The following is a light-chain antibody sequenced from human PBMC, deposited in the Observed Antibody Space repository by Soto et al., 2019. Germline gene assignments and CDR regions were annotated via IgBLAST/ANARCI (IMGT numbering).Light chain of an antibody. J-gene: IGKJ3*01. CDR1: QSVISY. CDR2: DAS. V-gene: IGKV3-11*01. CDR3: QQRSHWPPT. Sequence: EIVLTQSPATLSLSPGERATLSCRASQSVISYLAWYQQKPGQAPRLLIYDASNRATDIPARFSGSGSGTDFTLTISSLEPEDFAIYFCQQRSHWPPTFGPGTKVDIK.